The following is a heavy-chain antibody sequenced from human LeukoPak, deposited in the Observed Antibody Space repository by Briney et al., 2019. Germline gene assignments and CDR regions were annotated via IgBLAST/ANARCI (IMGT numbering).Heavy chain of an antibody. CDR2: ISAYNSNT. J-gene: IGHJ4*02. CDR1: GYTFTRYG. V-gene: IGHV1-18*01. D-gene: IGHD6-19*01. CDR3: ARDTAAVAGNDY. Sequence: ASVKVSCKASGYTFTRYGISWVRQSPGQRLEWMGWISAYNSNTNYAQTLQGRVTMTTDTSTSTAYMELRSLRSDDTAVYYCARDTAAVAGNDYWGQGTLVTVSS.